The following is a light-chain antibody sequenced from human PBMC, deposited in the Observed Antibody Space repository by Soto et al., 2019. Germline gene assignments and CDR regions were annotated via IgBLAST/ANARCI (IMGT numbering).Light chain of an antibody. CDR2: LNSDGSH. CDR1: SGHSSYA. CDR3: QTWGTGLLV. V-gene: IGLV4-69*01. J-gene: IGLJ3*02. Sequence: QPVLTQSPSASASLGASVKLTCTLSSGHSSYAIAWHQQQPEKGPRYLMKLNSDGSHSKGDGIPDRFSGSSSGAERYLTISSLQSEDEADYHCQTWGTGLLVFGGGTQLTVL.